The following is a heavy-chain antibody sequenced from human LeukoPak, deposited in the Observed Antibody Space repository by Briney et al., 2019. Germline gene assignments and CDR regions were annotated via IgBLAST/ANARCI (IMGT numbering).Heavy chain of an antibody. Sequence: SQTLSLTCAVSGGSISSGGYSWIWIRQPPGKGLEWIGYIYHSGSTYYNPSLKSRVTISVDRSKNQFSLKLSSVTAADTAVYYCARSRGQLPNAFDIWGQGTMVTVSS. J-gene: IGHJ3*02. D-gene: IGHD2-2*01. V-gene: IGHV4-30-2*01. CDR2: IYHSGST. CDR3: ARSRGQLPNAFDI. CDR1: GGSISSGGYS.